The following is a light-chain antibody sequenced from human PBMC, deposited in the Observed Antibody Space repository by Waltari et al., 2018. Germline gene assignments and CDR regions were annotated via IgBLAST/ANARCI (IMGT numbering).Light chain of an antibody. CDR2: HAS. V-gene: IGKV3-11*01. Sequence: EIFLTQSPAILSLAPGERATLSCRASQSVSTFLAWYQQKPGQAPRLLIYHASTRATGVPARFSGSGSGTDFTLTISSLEPEDFGVYYCQQRANWPPLTFGGGTKVEI. CDR1: QSVSTF. J-gene: IGKJ4*01. CDR3: QQRANWPPLT.